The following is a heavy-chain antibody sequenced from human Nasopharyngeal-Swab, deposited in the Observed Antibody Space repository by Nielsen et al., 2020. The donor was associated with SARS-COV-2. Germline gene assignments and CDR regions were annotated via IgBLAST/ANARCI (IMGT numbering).Heavy chain of an antibody. CDR1: GFTFSGYW. J-gene: IGHJ4*02. D-gene: IGHD3-16*02. Sequence: GESLKISCAASGFTFSGYWMSWVRQAPGKGLEWVANIKQDGSETYYVDSVKGRFTISRDNAKNSLYLQMNSLRDEDTAVYYCARDHAYDYVWGSYRPLIPRFDYWGQGTLVTVSS. CDR2: IKQDGSET. V-gene: IGHV3-7*01. CDR3: ARDHAYDYVWGSYRPLIPRFDY.